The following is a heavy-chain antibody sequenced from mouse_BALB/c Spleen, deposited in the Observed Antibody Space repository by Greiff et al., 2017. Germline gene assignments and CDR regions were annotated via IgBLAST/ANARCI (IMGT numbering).Heavy chain of an antibody. CDR2: INPSNGRT. V-gene: IGHV1S81*02. D-gene: IGHD2-3*01. J-gene: IGHJ3*01. CDR3: ARYGYYVKKEAWFAY. Sequence: QVQLQQPGAELVKPGASVKLSCKASGYTFSSYWMHWVKQRPGQGLEWIGEINPSNGRTNYNEKFKSKATLTVDKSSSTAYMQLSSLTSEDSAVYYCARYGYYVKKEAWFAYWGQGTLVTVSA. CDR1: GYTFSSYW.